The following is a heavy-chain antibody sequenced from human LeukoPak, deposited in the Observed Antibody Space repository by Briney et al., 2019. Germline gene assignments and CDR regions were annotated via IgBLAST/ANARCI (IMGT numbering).Heavy chain of an antibody. Sequence: PGGSLRLSCAASGFTFGSYAMSWVRQAPGKGLEWVSAISGSGGSTYYADSVKGRFTISRDNSKNTLYLQMNSLRAEDTAVYYCAKGPGTINYYYYMDVWGKGTTVTVSS. D-gene: IGHD3-10*01. CDR2: ISGSGGST. CDR1: GFTFGSYA. J-gene: IGHJ6*03. CDR3: AKGPGTINYYYYMDV. V-gene: IGHV3-23*01.